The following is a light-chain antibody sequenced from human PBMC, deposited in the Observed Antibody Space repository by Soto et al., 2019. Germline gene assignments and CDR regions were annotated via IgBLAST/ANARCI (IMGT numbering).Light chain of an antibody. V-gene: IGKV1-5*03. CDR2: TAS. J-gene: IGKJ2*01. Sequence: DIQMTQSPSTLSASVGDRVTITCRASESISSFLAWYQQKPGRAPKLLIYTASTLARGVPSRFSGSGSETDFTLIISSLQTDDFETYYCQQYKYYSNFGQGTYLEI. CDR3: QQYKYYSN. CDR1: ESISSF.